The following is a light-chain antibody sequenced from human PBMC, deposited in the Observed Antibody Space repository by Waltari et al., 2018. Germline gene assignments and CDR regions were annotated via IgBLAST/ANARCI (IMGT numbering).Light chain of an antibody. Sequence: QSVLTQPPSASGTPGQRVTISCSGSSSKLGNDYVYWFQQRPGTSPKLLSYKAYRRPSGGPDRVSGTKAGTSAALAISGLRSEDEADYYCVGWDASLSGEVFGTGTKVTVL. V-gene: IGLV1-47*01. CDR3: VGWDASLSGEV. CDR1: SSKLGNDY. CDR2: KAY. J-gene: IGLJ1*01.